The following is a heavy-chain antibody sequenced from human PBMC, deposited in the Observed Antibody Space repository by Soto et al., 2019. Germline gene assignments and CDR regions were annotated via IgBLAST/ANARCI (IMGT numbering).Heavy chain of an antibody. V-gene: IGHV1-69*10. CDR3: ATDARVATLAGFQPIDD. D-gene: IGHD5-12*01. J-gene: IGHJ4*02. Sequence: SVKFPCKASGATLRGHTISWVRQSPGQGFEWMGGIIPILHIANSAQKFQGRVSITADKSTSTAYMELSSLRSEDTAVYYCATDARVATLAGFQPIDDWGQGSLVTVS. CDR1: GATLRGHT. CDR2: IIPILHIA.